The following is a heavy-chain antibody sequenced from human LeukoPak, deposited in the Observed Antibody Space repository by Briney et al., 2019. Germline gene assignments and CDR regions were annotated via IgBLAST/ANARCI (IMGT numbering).Heavy chain of an antibody. CDR3: AVAAAGRGDAFDI. V-gene: IGHV1-2*02. CDR2: INPNSGGT. D-gene: IGHD6-13*01. J-gene: IGHJ3*02. CDR1: GYTFTGYY. Sequence: GASVKVSCKASGYTFTGYYMHWVRQAPGQGLEWMGWINPNSGGTNYAQKFQGRVTMTRDTSISTAYMELSRLRSDDTAVYYCAVAAAGRGDAFDIWGQGTMATVSS.